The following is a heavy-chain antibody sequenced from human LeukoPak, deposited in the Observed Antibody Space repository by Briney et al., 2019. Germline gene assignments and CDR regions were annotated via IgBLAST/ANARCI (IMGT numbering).Heavy chain of an antibody. J-gene: IGHJ4*02. CDR1: GESFCGYY. CDR2: INHSGSN. D-gene: IGHD5-12*01. Sequence: SETLSLTCAVYGESFCGYYWSGIRRPPGKGREWIGEINHSGSNNYNSSLTSRGPISVATYKNQFSLKLSSVTAADTAVYYCDRRPGEWLGGGGFDYWGQGTLVTVSS. CDR3: DRRPGEWLGGGGFDY. V-gene: IGHV4-34*01.